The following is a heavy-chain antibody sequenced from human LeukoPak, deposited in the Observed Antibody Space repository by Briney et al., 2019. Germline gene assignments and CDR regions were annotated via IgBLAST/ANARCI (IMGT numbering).Heavy chain of an antibody. Sequence: TTGGSLRLSCAASGFTFSSYSMNWVRQAPGKGLEWVSSISSSSSYIYYADSVKGRFTISRDNAKNSLYLQMNSLRAEDTAVYYCARVTRDSSGWRYYFDYWGQGTLVTVSS. CDR1: GFTFSSYS. CDR3: ARVTRDSSGWRYYFDY. V-gene: IGHV3-21*01. D-gene: IGHD6-19*01. J-gene: IGHJ4*02. CDR2: ISSSSSYI.